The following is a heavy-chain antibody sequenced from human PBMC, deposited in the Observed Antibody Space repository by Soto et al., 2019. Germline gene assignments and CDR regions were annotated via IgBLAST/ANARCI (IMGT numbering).Heavy chain of an antibody. J-gene: IGHJ5*02. CDR1: GYTFTSYG. Sequence: QVQLVQSGAEVKKPGASVKVSCKASGYTFTSYGISWVRQAPGQGLEWMGWISAYNGNTNYAQKLQGRVTMTTDTSTSTAYMELRSLRSDDTAMYYCARGPSAYYDYVWGSYRYDNWFDPWGQGTLVTVSS. CDR2: ISAYNGNT. CDR3: ARGPSAYYDYVWGSYRYDNWFDP. V-gene: IGHV1-18*01. D-gene: IGHD3-16*02.